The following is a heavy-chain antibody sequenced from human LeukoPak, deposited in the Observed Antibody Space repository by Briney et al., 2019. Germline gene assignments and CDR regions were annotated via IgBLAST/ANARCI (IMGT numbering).Heavy chain of an antibody. Sequence: ASVKVSCKASGGTFSSYAISWVRQAPGQGLEWMGRIIPIFGTANYAQKFQGRVTITTDESTSTAYMELSSLRSEDTAVYYCAYYGSGRNWFDPWGQGTLVTVSS. CDR3: AYYGSGRNWFDP. J-gene: IGHJ5*02. CDR1: GGTFSSYA. V-gene: IGHV1-69*05. D-gene: IGHD3-10*01. CDR2: IIPIFGTA.